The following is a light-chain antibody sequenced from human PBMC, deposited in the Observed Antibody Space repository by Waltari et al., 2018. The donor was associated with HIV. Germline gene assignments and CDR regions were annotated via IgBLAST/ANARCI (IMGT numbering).Light chain of an antibody. CDR2: EDS. V-gene: IGLV3-10*01. J-gene: IGLJ2*01. CDR1: ALPKKF. CDR3: YSTDNSGTHIRV. Sequence: SYELTQPPSVSVSPGQTARITCSGDALPKKFAYWYKQKSGQAPVLVIYEDSKRPSGIPQRFSGSSSGTMATWTISGAQVADEADYYCYSTDNSGTHIRVFGGGTKLTVL.